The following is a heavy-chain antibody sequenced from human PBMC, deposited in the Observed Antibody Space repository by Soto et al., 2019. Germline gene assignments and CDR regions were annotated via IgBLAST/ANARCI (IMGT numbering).Heavy chain of an antibody. J-gene: IGHJ6*02. CDR3: ARDGYCSSTSCYHHYYYGMDV. V-gene: IGHV3-11*06. CDR1: GFTFSDYY. CDR2: ISSSSSYT. Sequence: RLSCAASGFTFSDYYMSWIRQAPGKGLEWVSYISSSSSYTNYADSVKGRFTISRDNAKNSLYLQMNSLRAEDTAVYYCARDGYCSSTSCYHHYYYGMDVWGQGTTVTVSS. D-gene: IGHD2-2*03.